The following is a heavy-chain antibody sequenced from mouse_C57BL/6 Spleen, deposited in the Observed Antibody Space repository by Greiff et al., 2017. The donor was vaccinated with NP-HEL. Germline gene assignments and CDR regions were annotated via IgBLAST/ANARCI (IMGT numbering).Heavy chain of an antibody. CDR1: GYSFTDYN. J-gene: IGHJ4*01. V-gene: IGHV1-39*01. D-gene: IGHD1-1*01. CDR2: INPNYGTT. CDR3: AKGLITTDYYAMDY. Sequence: VQLQQSGPELVKPGASVKISCKASGYSFTDYNMNWVKQSNGKSLEWIGVINPNYGTTSYNQKFKGKATLTVDQSSSTAYMQLNSLTSEDSAVYYCAKGLITTDYYAMDYWGQGTSVTVSS.